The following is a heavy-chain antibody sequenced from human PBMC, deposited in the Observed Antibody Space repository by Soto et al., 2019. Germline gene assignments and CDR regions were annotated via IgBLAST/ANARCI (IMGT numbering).Heavy chain of an antibody. CDR2: ISGSGGST. CDR3: AKDVLLWFGEGGMDV. CDR1: GFTFSSYA. V-gene: IGHV3-23*01. J-gene: IGHJ6*02. Sequence: SLRLSCAASGFTFSSYAMSWVRQAPGKGLEWVSAISGSGGSTYYADSVKGRFTISRDNSKNTLYLQMNSLRAEDTAVYYCAKDVLLWFGEGGMDVWGQGTTVTVSS. D-gene: IGHD3-10*01.